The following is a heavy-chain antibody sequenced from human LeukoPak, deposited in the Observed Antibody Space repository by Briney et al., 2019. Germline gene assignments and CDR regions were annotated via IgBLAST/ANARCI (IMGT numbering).Heavy chain of an antibody. CDR3: ARESLLRGIITGAFDI. D-gene: IGHD3-10*01. V-gene: IGHV3-53*01. CDR1: GFTVSSNY. Sequence: PGGSLRLSCAASGFTVSSNYMSWVRQSPGKGLEWVSVIYSGGTTYYADSVMGRFTISRDISKNTLYLHMNSLRAEDTAVYYCARESLLRGIITGAFDIWGQGTKVTVSS. J-gene: IGHJ3*02. CDR2: IYSGGTT.